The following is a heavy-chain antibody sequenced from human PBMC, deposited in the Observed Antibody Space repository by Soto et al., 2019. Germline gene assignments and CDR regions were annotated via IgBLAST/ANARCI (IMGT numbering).Heavy chain of an antibody. CDR1: GYTFTSYD. Sequence: QVQLVQSGAEVKKPGASVKVSCKASGYTFTSYDINWVRQATGQGLEWMGWMNPNSGNTGYAQKFQGRVNMTRNTSISTAYMELSSLRSEDTAVYYCAKGSFSSWFHYVDYWCQGTLVTVSS. D-gene: IGHD6-13*01. CDR3: AKGSFSSWFHYVDY. CDR2: MNPNSGNT. J-gene: IGHJ4*02. V-gene: IGHV1-8*01.